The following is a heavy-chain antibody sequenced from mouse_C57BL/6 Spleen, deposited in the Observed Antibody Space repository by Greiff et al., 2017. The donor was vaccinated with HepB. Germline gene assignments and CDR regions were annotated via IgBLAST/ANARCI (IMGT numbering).Heavy chain of an antibody. CDR3: TRQTLGWYFDG. Sequence: QVQLKESGAELVRPGASVTLSCKASGYTFTDYEMHWVKQTPVHGLEWIGAIDPETGGTAYNQKFKGKAILTADKSSSTAYMELRSLTSEDSAVYYCTRQTLGWYFDGWGTGTTVTVSS. V-gene: IGHV1-15*01. CDR1: GYTFTDYE. J-gene: IGHJ1*03. CDR2: IDPETGGT.